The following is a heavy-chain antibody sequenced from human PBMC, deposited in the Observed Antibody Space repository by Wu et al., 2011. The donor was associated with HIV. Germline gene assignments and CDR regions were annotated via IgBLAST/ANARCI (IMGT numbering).Heavy chain of an antibody. CDR2: LFCDSDI. D-gene: IGHD7-27*01. V-gene: IGHV5-51*01. CDR3: ARYANWGPYYIDF. J-gene: IGHJ4*02. Sequence: EWMGHHLFCDSDIRYSPSFQGQVTISADKSITTAYLQWSSLEASDTAMYYCARYANWGPYYIDFWGQGTLVTVSS.